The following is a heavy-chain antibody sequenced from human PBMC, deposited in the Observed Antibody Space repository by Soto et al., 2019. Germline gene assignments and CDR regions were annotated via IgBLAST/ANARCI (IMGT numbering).Heavy chain of an antibody. V-gene: IGHV1-18*01. CDR3: ARVPPSLRVVTAIYY. D-gene: IGHD2-21*02. CDR2: ISAYNGNT. CDR1: GYTFTSYG. J-gene: IGHJ4*02. Sequence: ASVKVSCKASGYTFTSYGISWVRQAPGQGREWMGWISAYNGNTNYAQKLQGRVTMTTDTSTSTAYMELRSLRSDDTAVYYCARVPPSLRVVTAIYYWGQGTLVTVSS.